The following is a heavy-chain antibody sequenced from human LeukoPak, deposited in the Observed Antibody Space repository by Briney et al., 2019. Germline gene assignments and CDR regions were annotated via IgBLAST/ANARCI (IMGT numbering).Heavy chain of an antibody. D-gene: IGHD3-22*01. CDR3: ARAPGYYYDSSGEYYFDY. V-gene: IGHV4-59*01. CDR1: GGSISSYY. J-gene: IGHJ4*02. CDR2: IYYSGST. Sequence: PSETLSLTCTVSGGSISSYYWSWIRQPPGKGLEWIGYIYYSGSTNYNPSLKSRVTISVDTSKNQFSLKLSSVTAADTAVYYCARAPGYYYDSSGEYYFDYWGQGTLVTVSS.